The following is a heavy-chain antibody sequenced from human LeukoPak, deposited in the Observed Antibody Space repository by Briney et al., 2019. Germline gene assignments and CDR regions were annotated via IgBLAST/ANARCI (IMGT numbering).Heavy chain of an antibody. D-gene: IGHD6-19*01. Sequence: SETLSLTCTVSGGSISSYYWSWIRQPPGKGLGWIGYIYYSGSTNYNPSLKSRVTISVDTSKNQFSLKLSSVTAADTAVYYCARGTSGWPLYGMDVWGQGTTVTVSS. V-gene: IGHV4-59*01. J-gene: IGHJ6*02. CDR2: IYYSGST. CDR1: GGSISSYY. CDR3: ARGTSGWPLYGMDV.